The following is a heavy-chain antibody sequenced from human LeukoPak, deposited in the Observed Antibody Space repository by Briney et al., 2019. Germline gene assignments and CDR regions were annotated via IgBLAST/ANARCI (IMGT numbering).Heavy chain of an antibody. CDR2: TYYRSKWYN. CDR3: ARDLPSIEAAGTMFDY. J-gene: IGHJ4*02. CDR1: GDSVSSNSAA. D-gene: IGHD6-13*01. Sequence: SQTLSLTCAISGDSVSSNSAAWNWIRQSPSRGLEWLGRTYYRSKWYNDYAVSVKSRITINPDTSKNQFSLQLNSVTPEDTAVYYCARDLPSIEAAGTMFDYWGQGTLVTVSS. V-gene: IGHV6-1*01.